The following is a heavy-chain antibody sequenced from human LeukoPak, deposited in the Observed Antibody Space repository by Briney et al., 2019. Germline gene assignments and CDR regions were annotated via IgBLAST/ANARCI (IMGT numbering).Heavy chain of an antibody. CDR2: IIPIFGTA. CDR3: ARDGGYGGNSAAI. J-gene: IGHJ4*02. V-gene: IGHV1-69*01. Sequence: EASVKVSCKASGGTFSSYAISWVRQAPGQGLEWMGGIIPIFGTANYAQKFQGRVTITADESTSTAYMELSSLRSEDTAVYYCARDGGYGGNSAAIWGQGTLVTVSS. CDR1: GGTFSSYA. D-gene: IGHD4-23*01.